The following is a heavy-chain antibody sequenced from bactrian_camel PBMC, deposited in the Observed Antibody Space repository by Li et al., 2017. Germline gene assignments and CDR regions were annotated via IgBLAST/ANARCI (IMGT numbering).Heavy chain of an antibody. CDR2: LDRFDWT. Sequence: HVQLVESGGGSVQAGGSLRLSCAASGYTYSSYCMGWFRQAPGEKREEVASLDRFDWTTYAASVEGRFTISRADSGNTVHLQMDSLSPEDTAVYYCAADFITARGFPADCLPGRNEFGYWGQGTQVTVS. CDR3: AADFITARGFPADCLPGRNEFGY. J-gene: IGHJ6*01. D-gene: IGHD5*01. CDR1: GYTYSSYC. V-gene: IGHV3S53*01.